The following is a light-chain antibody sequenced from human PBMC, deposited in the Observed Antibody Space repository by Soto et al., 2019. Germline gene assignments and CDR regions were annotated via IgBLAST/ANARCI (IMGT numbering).Light chain of an antibody. J-gene: IGKJ2*01. V-gene: IGKV3-15*01. CDR1: QSVSSN. CDR2: GAS. CDR3: QQYNNWPPYT. Sequence: EIVMTQSPATLSVSPGERATLSCRASQSVSSNLAWYQQKPGQAPRLLIYGASTRATGIPARFGGSGSGTEFTLTISSLQSEDFAVYYCQQYNNWPPYTFGQGTKLEIE.